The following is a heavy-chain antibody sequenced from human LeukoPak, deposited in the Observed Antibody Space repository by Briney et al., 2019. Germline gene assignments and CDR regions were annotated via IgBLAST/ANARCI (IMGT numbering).Heavy chain of an antibody. CDR1: GGSISGYY. CDR2: IYHSGST. Sequence: SETLSLTCTVSGGSISGYYWSWIRQPPGKGLEWIAYIYHSGSTNYNPSLQSRVTISVDTSKNQFSLKLSSVTAAGTAVYYCARGDNHFYDSNGYTWFDPWGQGTLVTVSS. D-gene: IGHD3-22*01. V-gene: IGHV4-59*01. J-gene: IGHJ5*02. CDR3: ARGDNHFYDSNGYTWFDP.